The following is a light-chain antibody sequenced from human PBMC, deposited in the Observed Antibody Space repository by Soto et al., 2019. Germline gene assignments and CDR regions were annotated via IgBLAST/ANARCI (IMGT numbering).Light chain of an antibody. Sequence: EVVLTQSPATLSLSPGERATLSCRASENVRTFVDWYQQKPGQAPRLLIYGASNRATGIPARFSGSGSGTDFTLTISNLEPEDFAVYYCHQYAVSPLTFGGGTTVEIK. CDR2: GAS. J-gene: IGKJ4*01. CDR3: HQYAVSPLT. CDR1: ENVRTF. V-gene: IGKV3-11*01.